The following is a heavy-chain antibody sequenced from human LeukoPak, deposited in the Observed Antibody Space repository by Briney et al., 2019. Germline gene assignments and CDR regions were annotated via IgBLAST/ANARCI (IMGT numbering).Heavy chain of an antibody. CDR3: VRGRSAGGAFDI. Sequence: TGGSLRLSCVASGFTVSSYWMSWVRQAPGNGPEWVANIKQDGSEQYYVDSVKGRFTISKDNAKNSMHLQMYSLRDEDTAVYYCVRGRSAGGAFDIWGQGTRVTVSS. J-gene: IGHJ3*02. CDR1: GFTVSSYW. D-gene: IGHD3-3*01. CDR2: IKQDGSEQ. V-gene: IGHV3-7*04.